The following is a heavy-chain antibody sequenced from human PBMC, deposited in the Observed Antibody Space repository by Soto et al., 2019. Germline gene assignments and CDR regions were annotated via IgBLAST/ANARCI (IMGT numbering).Heavy chain of an antibody. V-gene: IGHV1-2*04. CDR1: GYTFTAYY. CDR3: ARGGYTYGYGLDY. CDR2: INPNSGDT. J-gene: IGHJ4*02. D-gene: IGHD5-18*01. Sequence: QVQLVQSGAEVKKLGASVKVSCKASGYTFTAYYIHWVRQAPGQGLEWVGWINPNSGDTNYAQRFQGWVTMTGDRSVSPAYMDLTRLRSDDTAVYYCARGGYTYGYGLDYWGQGTLVTVSS.